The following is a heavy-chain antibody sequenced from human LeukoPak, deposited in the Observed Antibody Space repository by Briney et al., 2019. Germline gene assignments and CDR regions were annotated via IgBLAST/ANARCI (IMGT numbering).Heavy chain of an antibody. CDR3: AKDRRGGGIAAADTDY. J-gene: IGHJ4*02. CDR2: ISGSGGST. V-gene: IGHV3-23*01. CDR1: GFTFGNYG. Sequence: GGSLRLSCAASGFTFGNYGMSWVRQAPGKGLEWVSAISGSGGSTYYADSVKGRFTISRDNSKNTLYLQMNSLRAEDTAVYYCAKDRRGGGIAAADTDYWGQGTLVTVSS. D-gene: IGHD6-13*01.